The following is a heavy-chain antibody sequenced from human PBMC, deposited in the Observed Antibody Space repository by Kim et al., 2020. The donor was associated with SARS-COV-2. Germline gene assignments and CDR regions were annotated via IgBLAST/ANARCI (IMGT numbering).Heavy chain of an antibody. CDR2: ISAYNGNT. CDR3: ARGTRFLEWPIPTFDY. V-gene: IGHV1-18*04. D-gene: IGHD3-3*01. J-gene: IGHJ4*02. CDR1: GYTFTSYG. Sequence: ASVKVSCKASGYTFTSYGISWVRQAPGQGLEWMGWISAYNGNTNYAQKLQGRVTMTTDTSTSTAYMELRSLRSDDTAVYYCARGTRFLEWPIPTFDYWGQGTLVTVSS.